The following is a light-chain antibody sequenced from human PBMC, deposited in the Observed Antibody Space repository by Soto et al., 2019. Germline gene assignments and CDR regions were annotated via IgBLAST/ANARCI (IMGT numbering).Light chain of an antibody. Sequence: GDSVTMTCRASQTISSWVAWYKQKPGKAPKLLIYKASTLKSGVPSRFSGSGSGTEFTLTISSLQPDDFATYYCQHYNSYSEAFGQGTKVDI. J-gene: IGKJ1*01. V-gene: IGKV1-5*03. CDR2: KAS. CDR3: QHYNSYSEA. CDR1: QTISSW.